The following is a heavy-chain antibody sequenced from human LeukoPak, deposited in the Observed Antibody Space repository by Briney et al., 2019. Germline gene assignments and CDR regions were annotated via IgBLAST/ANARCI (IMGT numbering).Heavy chain of an antibody. J-gene: IGHJ4*02. D-gene: IGHD6-19*01. V-gene: IGHV3-53*01. CDR1: GFTVSSNY. CDR2: IYSGGST. CDR3: ASYIAVAGNDFDY. Sequence: GGSLRLSCAASGFTVSSNYMSWVRQAPGKGLEWVSVIYSGGSTYYADSVKGRFTISRDNSKNTLYLQMNSLRAEDTAVYYCASYIAVAGNDFDYWGQGTLVTVSS.